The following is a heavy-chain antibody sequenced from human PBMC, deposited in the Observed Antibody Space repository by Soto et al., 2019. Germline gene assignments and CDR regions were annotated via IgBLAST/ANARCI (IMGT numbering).Heavy chain of an antibody. CDR2: IYYSGST. CDR1: GGSISSYY. V-gene: IGHV4-59*08. J-gene: IGHJ4*02. CDR3: ARLQYYFDY. Sequence: SSETLSLTCTVSGGSISSYYLSWIRQPPGKGLEWIGYIYYSGSTNYNPSLKSRVTISVDTSKNQFSLKLSSVTAADTAVYYCARLQYYFDYWGQGTLVTVSS.